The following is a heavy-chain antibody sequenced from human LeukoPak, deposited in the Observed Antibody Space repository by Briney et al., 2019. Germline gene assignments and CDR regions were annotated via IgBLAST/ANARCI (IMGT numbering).Heavy chain of an antibody. D-gene: IGHD2-2*01. J-gene: IGHJ4*02. CDR2: IFFTGTT. CDR3: ARVYCSSNSCYLDY. V-gene: IGHV4-4*02. Sequence: PSGTLSLTCAVSGASISSNNWWSWVRQPPGKGLEWVGEIFFTGTTTYNPSLKSRVSMSIDKSKNQFSLNLTSVTAADTAIYYCARVYCSSNSCYLDYWSQGTLVTVSS. CDR1: GASISSNNW.